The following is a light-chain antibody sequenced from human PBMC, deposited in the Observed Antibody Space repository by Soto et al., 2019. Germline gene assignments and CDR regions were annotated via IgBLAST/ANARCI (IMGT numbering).Light chain of an antibody. Sequence: QSALTQPASVSGSPGQSITISCTGTSSDVGSYNLVSWYQQHPGKAPKLMIYEGSKRPSGVSNRFSGSKSGNTASLTISGLQAEDEADYYCCSHAGSTTLVLFGGGTKVTVL. V-gene: IGLV2-23*01. CDR2: EGS. CDR1: SSDVGSYNL. CDR3: CSHAGSTTLVL. J-gene: IGLJ2*01.